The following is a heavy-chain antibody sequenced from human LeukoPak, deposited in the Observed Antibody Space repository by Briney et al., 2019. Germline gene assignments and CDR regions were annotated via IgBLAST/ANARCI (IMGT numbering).Heavy chain of an antibody. D-gene: IGHD6-13*01. CDR1: GGSISSSSFY. V-gene: IGHV4-39*01. CDR2: MHYRGST. CDR3: ARLVGSSWYHEVLRGRDY. Sequence: SETLSLTCTVSGGSISSSSFYWGWIRQPPGKGLQWIVYMHYRGSTYYNPSLKSRVTISVDTSKNQFSLKLSSVNAADTAVYYCARLVGSSWYHEVLRGRDYWGQGTLVTVSS. J-gene: IGHJ4*02.